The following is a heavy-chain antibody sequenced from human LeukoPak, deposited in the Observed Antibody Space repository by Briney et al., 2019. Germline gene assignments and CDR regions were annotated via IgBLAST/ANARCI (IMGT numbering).Heavy chain of an antibody. V-gene: IGHV3-7*01. CDR3: ARGGGDY. CDR2: IKQDGSDK. J-gene: IGHJ4*02. D-gene: IGHD1-26*01. Sequence: GGSLRLSCVASGFTFSDYWMTWVRQAPGKGLEWVANIKQDGSDKKYVDSVKGRFTVSRDNAKNSLYLQMDSLRDEDTAVYYCARGGGDYWGQGTLVTVTS. CDR1: GFTFSDYW.